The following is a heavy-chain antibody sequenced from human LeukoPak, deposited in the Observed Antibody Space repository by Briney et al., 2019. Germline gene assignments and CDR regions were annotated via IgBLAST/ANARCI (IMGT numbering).Heavy chain of an antibody. D-gene: IGHD3-22*01. V-gene: IGHV3-21*01. CDR3: VKGSEAYSDSKSDY. CDR1: GFTFSSYS. J-gene: IGHJ4*02. Sequence: GGSLRLSCAGSGFTFSSYSMNWVRQAPGKGLEWVSSISSGGTYIYYADSVKGRFTISRDNTKNTLYLQMSSLRAEDTAVYYCVKGSEAYSDSKSDYGGQGTLVTVSS. CDR2: ISSGGTYI.